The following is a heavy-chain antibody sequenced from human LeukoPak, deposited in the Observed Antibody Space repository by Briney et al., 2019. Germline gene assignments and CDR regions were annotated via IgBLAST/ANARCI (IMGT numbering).Heavy chain of an antibody. J-gene: IGHJ4*02. D-gene: IGHD2-15*01. V-gene: IGHV4-31*03. Sequence: SETLSLTCTVSGGSISSGGYYWSWIRQHPGKGLEWIGYIYDSGSTYYNPSLKSRVTISVDTSKNQFSLKLSSVTAADTAVYYCARYCSGGSLYYFDYWGQGTLVTVSS. CDR3: ARYCSGGSLYYFDY. CDR2: IYDSGST. CDR1: GGSISSGGYY.